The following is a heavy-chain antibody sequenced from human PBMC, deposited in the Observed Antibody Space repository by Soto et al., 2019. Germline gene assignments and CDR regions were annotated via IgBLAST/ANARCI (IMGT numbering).Heavy chain of an antibody. D-gene: IGHD3-16*01. CDR1: EFTFSAYA. CDR2: ISGSGGNT. Sequence: GGSLRLSCAASEFTFSAYAMSWVRQAPGKGLQWVSSISGSGGNTYYLDSVKGRFTISRDNSNNTLYLHMSSLSAEDTARYYCVKGQFSNAHAYYFAYWGQGTLVTVSS. V-gene: IGHV3-23*01. J-gene: IGHJ4*02. CDR3: VKGQFSNAHAYYFAY.